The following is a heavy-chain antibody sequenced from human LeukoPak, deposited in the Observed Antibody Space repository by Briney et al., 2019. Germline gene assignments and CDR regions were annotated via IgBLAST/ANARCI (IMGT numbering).Heavy chain of an antibody. Sequence: SETLSLTCTVSGGSISSYYWSWIRQPPGKGLEWIGYIYYSGSTNYNPSLKSRVTISVDTPKNQFSLKLSSVTAADTAVYYCARHAYRAAAGTSLRFDYWGQGTLVTVSS. V-gene: IGHV4-59*08. J-gene: IGHJ4*02. CDR2: IYYSGST. CDR3: ARHAYRAAAGTSLRFDY. CDR1: GGSISSYY. D-gene: IGHD6-13*01.